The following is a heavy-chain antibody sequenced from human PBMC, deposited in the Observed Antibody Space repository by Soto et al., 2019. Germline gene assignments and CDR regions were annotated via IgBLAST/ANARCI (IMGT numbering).Heavy chain of an antibody. CDR2: INHSGST. CDR1: GGSFSGYY. J-gene: IGHJ4*02. D-gene: IGHD6-6*01. V-gene: IGHV4-34*01. Sequence: QVQLQQWGAGLLKPSETLSLTCAVYGGSFSGYYWSWIRQPPGKGLEWIGEINHSGSTNYNPSFKSRVTISVDTSKNQFSLTLSSVTAADTAVYYCARGLDWIAARPGFDYWGQGTLVTVSS. CDR3: ARGLDWIAARPGFDY.